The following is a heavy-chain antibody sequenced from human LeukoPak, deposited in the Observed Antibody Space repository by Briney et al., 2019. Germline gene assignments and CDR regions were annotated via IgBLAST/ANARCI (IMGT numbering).Heavy chain of an antibody. Sequence: SGGSLRLSCAASGSTFSSYAMSWVRQAPGKGLEWVSAISGSGGSTYYADSVKGRFTISRDNSKNTLYLQMNSLRAEDTAVYYCAKDEVDGSGSYYKDYWGQGTLVTVSS. CDR1: GSTFSSYA. V-gene: IGHV3-23*01. CDR2: ISGSGGST. CDR3: AKDEVDGSGSYYKDY. D-gene: IGHD3-10*01. J-gene: IGHJ4*02.